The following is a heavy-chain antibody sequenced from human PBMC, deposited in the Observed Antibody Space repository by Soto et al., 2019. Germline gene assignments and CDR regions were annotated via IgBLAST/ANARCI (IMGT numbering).Heavy chain of an antibody. CDR1: GYTFTSCL. D-gene: IGHD2-2*02. Sequence: GEALKISCEASGYTFTSCLIGWVRQMPGKGLEWMGIIYPGDSDTRYSPSFQGQVTISADKSISTAYLQWSSLKASDTAMYYCARRDCSSTNCYKRGWFDPWGQGTLVTVSS. V-gene: IGHV5-51*01. CDR3: ARRDCSSTNCYKRGWFDP. J-gene: IGHJ5*02. CDR2: IYPGDSDT.